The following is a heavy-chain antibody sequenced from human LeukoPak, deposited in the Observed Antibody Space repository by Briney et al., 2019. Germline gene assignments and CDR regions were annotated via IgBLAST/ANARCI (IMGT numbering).Heavy chain of an antibody. J-gene: IGHJ4*02. D-gene: IGHD2-2*01. CDR3: ARDGTSTDDY. V-gene: IGHV1-18*01. Sequence: GASVKVSCKASGYTFTSYGISWVRRAPGQGLEWMGWISGNNDNPNYGQKFQGRFTVTTDSSTSTACMELRNLRSDDTAVYYCARDGTSTDDYWGQGTLVTVSS. CDR1: GYTFTSYG. CDR2: ISGNNDNP.